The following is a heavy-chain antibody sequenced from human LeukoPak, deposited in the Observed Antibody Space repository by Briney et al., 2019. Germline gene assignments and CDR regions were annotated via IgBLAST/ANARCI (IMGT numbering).Heavy chain of an antibody. CDR3: AKETPELHFDP. Sequence: GGSLRLSCAASGFTFSSYAMSWVRQAPGKGLEWVSAISGSGGSTYYADSVKGRFTTSRDNSKDTLYLQMNSLRVGDTAVYDCAKETPELHFDPRGQRTLVTVSS. D-gene: IGHD1-26*01. CDR1: GFTFSSYA. CDR2: ISGSGGST. V-gene: IGHV3-23*01. J-gene: IGHJ5*02.